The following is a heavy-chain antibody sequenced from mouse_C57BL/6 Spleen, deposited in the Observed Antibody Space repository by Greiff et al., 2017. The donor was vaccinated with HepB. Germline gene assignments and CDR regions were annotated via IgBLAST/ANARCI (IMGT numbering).Heavy chain of an antibody. Sequence: VQLKESEGGLVQPGSSMKLSCTASGFTFSDYYMAWVRQVPEKGLEWVANINYDGSSTYYLDSLKSRFIISRDNAKNILYLQMSSLKSEDTATYYCARDSSGSYYFDYWGQGTTLTVSS. D-gene: IGHD3-2*02. CDR1: GFTFSDYY. CDR2: INYDGSST. V-gene: IGHV5-16*01. J-gene: IGHJ2*01. CDR3: ARDSSGSYYFDY.